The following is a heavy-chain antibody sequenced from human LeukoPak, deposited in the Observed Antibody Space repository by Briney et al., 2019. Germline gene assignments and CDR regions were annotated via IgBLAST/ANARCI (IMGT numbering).Heavy chain of an antibody. CDR2: IGAYNANT. CDR1: GYTFTSYY. CDR3: ARGGGLVPGTWFDP. Sequence: ASVKVSCKASGYTFTSYYMHWVRQAPGQGLEWMGWIGAYNANTNYAQELQGRVTMTTDTSTSTAYLELRSLRSDDTAVYYCARGGGLVPGTWFDPWGQGTLVTVSS. V-gene: IGHV1-18*04. D-gene: IGHD6-19*01. J-gene: IGHJ5*02.